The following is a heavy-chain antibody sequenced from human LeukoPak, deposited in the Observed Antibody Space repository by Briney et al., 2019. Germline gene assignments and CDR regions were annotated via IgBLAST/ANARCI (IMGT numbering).Heavy chain of an antibody. CDR3: ATVVISGSYGLTATDY. D-gene: IGHD1-26*01. Sequence: ASVKVSCKVSGYTLTELSMHWVRQAPGKGLAWVGGFDPEDGETIYAQKFQGRVTMTEDTSTDTAYMELSSLRSEDTAVYYCATVVISGSYGLTATDYWGQGTLVTVSS. CDR2: FDPEDGET. J-gene: IGHJ4*02. V-gene: IGHV1-24*01. CDR1: GYTLTELS.